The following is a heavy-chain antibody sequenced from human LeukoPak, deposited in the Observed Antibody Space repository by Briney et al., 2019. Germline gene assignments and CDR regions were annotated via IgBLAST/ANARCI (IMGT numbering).Heavy chain of an antibody. D-gene: IGHD3-22*01. CDR3: ARQPYYYDSSGYDPFGAFDI. Sequence: PGGSLRLSCGASGFTLKNYWMSWVRQAPGKGLEWVANINQDGSEKYYVDSVKGRFTISRDNAKNSLYLQMNSLRAEDTAVYYCARQPYYYDSSGYDPFGAFDIWGQGTMVTVSS. CDR1: GFTLKNYW. V-gene: IGHV3-7*01. CDR2: INQDGSEK. J-gene: IGHJ3*02.